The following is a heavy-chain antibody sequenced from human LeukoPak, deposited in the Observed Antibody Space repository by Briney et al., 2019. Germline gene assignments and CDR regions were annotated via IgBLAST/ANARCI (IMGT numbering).Heavy chain of an antibody. Sequence: KASETLSLTCTVSGGSISSSSYYWGWIRQPPGKGLEWIGSIYYSGSTYYNPSLKSRVTISVDTSKNQFSLKLSSVTAADTAVYYCARGLGYCSGGSCYSGYYGMDVWGQGTMVTVSS. CDR2: IYYSGST. V-gene: IGHV4-39*07. D-gene: IGHD2-15*01. CDR3: ARGLGYCSGGSCYSGYYGMDV. CDR1: GGSISSSSYY. J-gene: IGHJ6*02.